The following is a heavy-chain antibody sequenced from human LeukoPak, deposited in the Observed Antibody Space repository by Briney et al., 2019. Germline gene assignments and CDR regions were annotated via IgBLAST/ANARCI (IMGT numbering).Heavy chain of an antibody. CDR1: GFNLQSYG. Sequence: PGGALRLSCAVSGFNLQSYGMHWVRQAPGKGLEWVSYISSSGSTIYYADSVKGRFTISRDNAKNSLYLQMNSLRAEDTAVYYCARALKWELWGQGTLVTVSS. CDR3: ARALKWEL. J-gene: IGHJ4*02. CDR2: ISSSGSTI. V-gene: IGHV3-48*03. D-gene: IGHD1-26*01.